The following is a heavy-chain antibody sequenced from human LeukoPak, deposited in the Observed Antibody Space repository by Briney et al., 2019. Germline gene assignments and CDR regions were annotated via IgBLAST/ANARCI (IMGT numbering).Heavy chain of an antibody. Sequence: ASVKVSCKASGYSFSGHGITWVRQAPGQGLEWMGWISAYNGNTKYAQNLQGRVTMTTDISTSTAYMELRSLRSDDTAVYYCARGLRFLEWLLYIWGQGTLVTVSS. J-gene: IGHJ4*02. D-gene: IGHD3-3*01. CDR3: ARGLRFLEWLLYI. CDR1: GYSFSGHG. V-gene: IGHV1-18*01. CDR2: ISAYNGNT.